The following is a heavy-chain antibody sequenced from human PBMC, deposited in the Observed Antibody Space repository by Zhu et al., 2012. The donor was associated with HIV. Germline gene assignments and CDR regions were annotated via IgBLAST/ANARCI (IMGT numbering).Heavy chain of an antibody. CDR1: GDSISSSNHY. J-gene: IGHJ4*02. CDR3: YFDY. D-gene: IGHD3-16*01. V-gene: IGHV4-39*07. CDR2: VYYSGNT. Sequence: QVQLQESGPGLVKPSETLSLTCTVSGDSISSSNHYWGWIRQPPGKGLEWIGNVYYSGNTYYNPSLKSRVTMSVDTSKNQLSLKLSSVTAADSYGYGFYFDYWGQGPWSPS.